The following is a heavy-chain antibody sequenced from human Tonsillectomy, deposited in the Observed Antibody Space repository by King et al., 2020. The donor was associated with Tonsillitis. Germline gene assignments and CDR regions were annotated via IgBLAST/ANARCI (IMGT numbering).Heavy chain of an antibody. J-gene: IGHJ4*02. Sequence: QLVESGGGLVQPGGSLRLSCAASGFTFSSYAMSWVRQAPGKGLEWVAAISGSGGSTYYADSVKGRFTISRDNSKNTLYLQMKRRRAEDTAVYYCAGGARDHYYDSPPGYWGQGTLVTVSS. V-gene: IGHV3-23*04. CDR1: GFTFSSYA. CDR2: ISGSGGST. D-gene: IGHD3-22*01. CDR3: AGGARDHYYDSPPGY.